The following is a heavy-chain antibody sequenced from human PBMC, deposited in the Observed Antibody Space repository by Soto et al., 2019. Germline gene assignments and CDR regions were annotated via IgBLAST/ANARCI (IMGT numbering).Heavy chain of an antibody. J-gene: IGHJ4*02. Sequence: VGSLRLSCAASGFTFSSYWMSWFRQAPVNGLEWVASIKQDGSEKYYVDSVKGRFTISRDNAKNSVYLQMNSLRAEDTAVYYCARDGGVAATLANYFDYWGQGTLVTVSS. D-gene: IGHD2-15*01. CDR2: IKQDGSEK. V-gene: IGHV3-7*01. CDR3: ARDGGVAATLANYFDY. CDR1: GFTFSSYW.